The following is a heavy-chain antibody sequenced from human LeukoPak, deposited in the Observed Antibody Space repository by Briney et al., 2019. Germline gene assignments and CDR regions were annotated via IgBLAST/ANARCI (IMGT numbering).Heavy chain of an antibody. CDR1: GYTFTSYG. D-gene: IGHD6-13*01. Sequence: GASVKVSCKASGYTFTSYGISWVRQAPGQGLEWMGWISAYNGNTNYAQKLQGRVTMTTDTSTSTAYMELRSLRSDDTAVYYCARFAIFIAAADYYGMDVWGQGTTVTVSS. V-gene: IGHV1-18*01. J-gene: IGHJ6*02. CDR2: ISAYNGNT. CDR3: ARFAIFIAAADYYGMDV.